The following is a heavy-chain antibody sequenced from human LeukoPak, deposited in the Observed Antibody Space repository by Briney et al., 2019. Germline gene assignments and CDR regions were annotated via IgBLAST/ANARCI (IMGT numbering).Heavy chain of an antibody. Sequence: QSGGSLRLSCAASGFTFNNYGMHWVRQAPGRGLEWVAFIRYDGSNTYYADSVKGRFTISRDNSKNTLYLHMNRLRAEDTAVYYCAKDPNRYDSSIYYCAYWGQGTLVTVSS. CDR1: GFTFNNYG. CDR3: AKDPNRYDSSIYYCAY. J-gene: IGHJ4*02. D-gene: IGHD3-22*01. V-gene: IGHV3-30*02. CDR2: IRYDGSNT.